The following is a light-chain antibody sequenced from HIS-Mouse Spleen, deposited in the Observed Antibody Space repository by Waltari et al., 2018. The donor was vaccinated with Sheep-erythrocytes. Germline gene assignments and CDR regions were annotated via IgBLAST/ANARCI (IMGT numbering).Light chain of an antibody. CDR2: DVS. V-gene: IGLV2-11*01. CDR3: CSYAGSYNHV. CDR1: RSDVGGYNN. Sequence: QSALTQPRSVSGSPGQSVPISCTGTRSDVGGYNNVSWYQQHPGKAPKLMIYDVSKRPSGVPDRFSGSKSGNTASLTISGLQAEDEADYYCCSYAGSYNHVFATGTKVTVL. J-gene: IGLJ1*01.